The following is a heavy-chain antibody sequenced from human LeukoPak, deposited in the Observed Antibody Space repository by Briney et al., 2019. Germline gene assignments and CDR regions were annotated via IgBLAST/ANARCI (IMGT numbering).Heavy chain of an antibody. CDR1: GGSISSRSYY. Sequence: SETLSLTCTVSGGSISSRSYYWGWIRQPPGKGLEWIGSIYYSGSTNYNPSLKSRVTISVDTSKNQFSLNLRSVIAADTAVYYCARIASVGRWFDPWGQGTLVTVSS. V-gene: IGHV4-39*07. CDR2: IYYSGST. CDR3: ARIASVGRWFDP. J-gene: IGHJ5*02. D-gene: IGHD2-21*01.